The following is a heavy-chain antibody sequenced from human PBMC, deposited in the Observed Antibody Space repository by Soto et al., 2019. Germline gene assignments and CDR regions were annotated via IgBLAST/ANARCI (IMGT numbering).Heavy chain of an antibody. V-gene: IGHV3-30-3*01. D-gene: IGHD2-2*01. Sequence: QVQLVESGGGVVQPGRSLRLSCAASGFTFSSYAMHWVRQAPGKGLEWVAVISYDGSNKYYADSVKGRFTISRDNSKNTLYLKMNSLRAGDRAVYYGARAGYHRVSQEIETYSGRDVWGQGTTVTVSS. CDR3: ARAGYHRVSQEIETYSGRDV. CDR2: ISYDGSNK. J-gene: IGHJ6*02. CDR1: GFTFSSYA.